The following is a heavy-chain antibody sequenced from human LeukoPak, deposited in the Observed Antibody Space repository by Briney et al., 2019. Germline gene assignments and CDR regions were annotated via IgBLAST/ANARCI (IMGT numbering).Heavy chain of an antibody. CDR1: GFSLSTRGVG. CDR2: IYWDDDK. J-gene: IGHJ4*02. Sequence: SGPTLVKPTQTLTLTRTFSGFSLSTRGVGVGWIHQPPGKALESLALIYWDDDKRYSPSLKSRLAITKDTSKNQVVLTMTNMDPVDTATYYCAHRRIAVAGNYFDYWGQGTLVTVSS. V-gene: IGHV2-5*02. CDR3: AHRRIAVAGNYFDY. D-gene: IGHD6-19*01.